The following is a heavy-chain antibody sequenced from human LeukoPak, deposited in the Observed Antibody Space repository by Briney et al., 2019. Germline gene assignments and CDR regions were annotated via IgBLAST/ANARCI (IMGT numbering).Heavy chain of an antibody. CDR1: GFIFRCYS. CDR2: ISSSSSTI. CDR3: ARDKRQASGRGLDY. Sequence: GSLRLSCAAPGFIFRCYSMNRVRPGSGKGLEWVSYISSSSSTIYYADSVKGRFTISRDNAKNSLYLQMNSLRAEDTAVYYCARDKRQASGRGLDYWGQGTLVTVSS. V-gene: IGHV3-48*01. D-gene: IGHD1-1*01. J-gene: IGHJ4*02.